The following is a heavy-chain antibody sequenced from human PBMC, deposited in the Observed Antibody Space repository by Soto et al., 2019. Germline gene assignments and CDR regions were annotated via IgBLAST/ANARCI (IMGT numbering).Heavy chain of an antibody. CDR3: ARWWSGSRQGFDP. CDR1: GGSISNSY. D-gene: IGHD3-3*01. J-gene: IGHJ5*02. V-gene: IGHV4-59*12. Sequence: SETLSLTCTVSGGSISNSYWSWIRQSPEKGLEWIGYIYSSGSTNYNPSLNSRVTISVDTSKNQFSLKLSSVTAADTAVYYCARWWSGSRQGFDPWGQGTPVTVSS. CDR2: IYSSGST.